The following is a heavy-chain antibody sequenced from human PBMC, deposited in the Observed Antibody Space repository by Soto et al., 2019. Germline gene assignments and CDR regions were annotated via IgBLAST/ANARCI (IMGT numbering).Heavy chain of an antibody. V-gene: IGHV4-30-2*01. CDR1: GGSIISAGNS. Sequence: SETLSLTCAVSGGSIISAGNSWSWIRQPPGKGLEWVGYIYHSGSIYYNPSLKSRVTMSMDRSKDQFSLKLSSVTAADTAVYYCARGVTSGGSCLDYWGQGTLVTVSS. D-gene: IGHD2-15*01. J-gene: IGHJ4*02. CDR2: IYHSGSI. CDR3: ARGVTSGGSCLDY.